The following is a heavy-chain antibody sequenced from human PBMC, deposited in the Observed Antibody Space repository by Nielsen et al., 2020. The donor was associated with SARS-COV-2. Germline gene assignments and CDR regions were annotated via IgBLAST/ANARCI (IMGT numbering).Heavy chain of an antibody. CDR1: GGSVSSGSHY. J-gene: IGHJ4*02. D-gene: IGHD3-3*01. V-gene: IGHV4-61*01. CDR3: ARGSDEGLAL. CDR2: IYDSGNT. Sequence: SETLSLTCDVSGGSVSSGSHYWTWIRQPPEKGLEWIAYIYDSGNTNYNPSLKSRVTISVDTSRNQFSLKLTSVTAADTAVYYCARGSDEGLALWGQGTLVTVSS.